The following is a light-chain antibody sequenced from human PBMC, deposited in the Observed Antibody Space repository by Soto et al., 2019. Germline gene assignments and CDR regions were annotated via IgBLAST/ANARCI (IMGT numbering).Light chain of an antibody. J-gene: IGKJ1*01. CDR3: QQYKTYPWT. CDR2: KVS. CDR1: QSISGW. Sequence: DIQMTQSPSTLSASAGDRVTITCRASQSISGWLAWYQQKPGKAPKLLIHKVSSLESGVSSRFSGSESGTEFTLTITSLQPEDFATYYCQQYKTYPWTFGQGTKLEIK. V-gene: IGKV1-5*03.